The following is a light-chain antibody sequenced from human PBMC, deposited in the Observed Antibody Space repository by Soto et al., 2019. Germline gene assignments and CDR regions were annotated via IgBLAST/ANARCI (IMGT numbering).Light chain of an antibody. CDR1: QSISSW. J-gene: IGKJ5*01. Sequence: DIQMTQSPSTLSASVGDRVTITCRASQSISSWLAWYQQKPGKAPKLLIYKASSLESGVPSRFSGSGSGTEFTLTSSSLQPDDFATYYCQQLNAYPLTFGQGTRLEIK. CDR2: KAS. V-gene: IGKV1-5*03. CDR3: QQLNAYPLT.